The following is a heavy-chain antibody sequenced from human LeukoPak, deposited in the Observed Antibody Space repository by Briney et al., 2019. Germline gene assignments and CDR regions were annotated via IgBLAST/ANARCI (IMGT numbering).Heavy chain of an antibody. CDR1: GFTFSSYA. Sequence: GGSLRLSCAASGFTFSSYAMSWVRQAPGKGLEWASYISSSGSTISYADSVKGRFTISRDNAKNSLYLQMNSLRAEDTAVYYCAREREGGMDVWGQGTTVTVSS. CDR3: AREREGGMDV. CDR2: ISSSGSTI. V-gene: IGHV3-48*04. J-gene: IGHJ6*02.